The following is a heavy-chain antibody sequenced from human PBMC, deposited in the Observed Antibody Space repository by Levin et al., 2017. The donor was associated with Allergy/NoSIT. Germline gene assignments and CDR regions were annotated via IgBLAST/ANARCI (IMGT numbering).Heavy chain of an antibody. CDR1: GFTFSSYG. J-gene: IGHJ4*02. CDR2: ISYDGSNK. Sequence: QLGESLKISCAASGFTFSSYGMHWVRQAPGKGLEWVEVISYDGSNKYYADSVKGRFTISRDNSKNTLYLQMNSLRAEDTAVYYCAKSPYDFWSGYYPMHFDYWGQGTLVTVSS. V-gene: IGHV3-30*18. CDR3: AKSPYDFWSGYYPMHFDY. D-gene: IGHD3-3*01.